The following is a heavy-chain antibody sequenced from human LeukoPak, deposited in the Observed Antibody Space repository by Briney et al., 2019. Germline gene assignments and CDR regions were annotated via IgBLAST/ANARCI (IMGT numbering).Heavy chain of an antibody. CDR1: GYTLTELS. CDR2: FDPEDGET. D-gene: IGHD4-17*01. CDR3: ATTPYGDYFGDY. J-gene: IGHJ4*02. Sequence: ASVKVSCKVSGYTLTELSMHWVRQAPGKGLEWMGGFDPEDGETIYAQKLQGRVTMTTDTSTSTAYMELRSLRSDDTAVYYCATTPYGDYFGDYWGQGTLVTVSS. V-gene: IGHV1-24*01.